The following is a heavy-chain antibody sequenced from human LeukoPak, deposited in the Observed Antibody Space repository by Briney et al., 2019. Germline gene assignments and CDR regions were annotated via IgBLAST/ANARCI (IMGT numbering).Heavy chain of an antibody. D-gene: IGHD3-22*01. CDR1: GFTFDDYG. Sequence: GGSLRLSCAASGFTFDDYGMSWVRQAPGKGLEWVSGINWNGGSTGYADSVKSRFTISRDNAKNSLYLQMNSLRAEDTALYYCARDRLVYDSSGQQAFDIWGQGTMVTVSS. CDR2: INWNGGST. J-gene: IGHJ3*02. V-gene: IGHV3-20*04. CDR3: ARDRLVYDSSGQQAFDI.